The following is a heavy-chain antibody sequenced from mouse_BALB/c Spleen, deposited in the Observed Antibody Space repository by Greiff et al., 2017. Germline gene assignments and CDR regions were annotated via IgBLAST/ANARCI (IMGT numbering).Heavy chain of an antibody. CDR2: ISSGGGST. Sequence: EVKLVQSGGGLVKPGGSLKLSCAASGFAFSSYDMPWVRQTPEKRLEWVAYISSGGGSTYYPETVKGRFTIARDNTKNTLYLQMSSLKSEDTALYCCARHGILYYAMDYWGQGTSVTVSS. J-gene: IGHJ4*01. CDR1: GFAFSSYD. V-gene: IGHV5-12-1*01. D-gene: IGHD5-2*01. CDR3: ARHGILYYAMDY.